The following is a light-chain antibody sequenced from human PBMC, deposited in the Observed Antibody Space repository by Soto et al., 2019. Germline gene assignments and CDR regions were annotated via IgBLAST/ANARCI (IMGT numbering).Light chain of an antibody. V-gene: IGLV2-8*01. CDR2: EVT. CDR1: SSDVGGYNF. Sequence: QSVLTQPASVFGSPGQSITISCTGTSSDVGGYNFVSWYQQHPGKAPKLMIYEVTQRPSGVPDRFSASKSGNTASLTVSGLQAEDEADYYCSSYAGSNMGVFGTGTKLTVL. J-gene: IGLJ1*01. CDR3: SSYAGSNMGV.